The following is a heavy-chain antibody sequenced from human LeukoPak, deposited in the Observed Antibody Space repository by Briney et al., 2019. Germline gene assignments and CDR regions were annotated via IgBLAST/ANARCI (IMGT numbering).Heavy chain of an antibody. D-gene: IGHD3-22*01. CDR1: GFTFSSYW. CDR2: INQDGSEK. Sequence: GGSLGLSCAASGFTFSSYWMSSVRQAPGKGLEWVSKINQDGSEKYYVDSVKGRFTISRDNAKNSLYLQMNSLRAEDTAVYYCAVYREVAVVITACYFDSWGQGTLVTVSS. V-gene: IGHV3-7*01. CDR3: AVYREVAVVITACYFDS. J-gene: IGHJ4*02.